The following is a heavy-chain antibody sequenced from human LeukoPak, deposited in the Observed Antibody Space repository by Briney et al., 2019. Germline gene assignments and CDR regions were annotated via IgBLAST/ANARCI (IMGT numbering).Heavy chain of an antibody. Sequence: SLRLSCAASGFIVSSYTMRWVRQAPGKGLEWVSSFSDDCHTYYADSVKGRFTISRDISKNTLYVQMNSLRAEDTAVYYCATRGRSGASDNWGQGTLVT. CDR1: GFIVSSYT. D-gene: IGHD3-10*01. CDR2: FSDDCHT. CDR3: ATRGRSGASDN. V-gene: IGHV3-23*01. J-gene: IGHJ4*02.